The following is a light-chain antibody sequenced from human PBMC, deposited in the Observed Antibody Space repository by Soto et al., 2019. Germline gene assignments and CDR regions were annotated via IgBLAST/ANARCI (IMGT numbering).Light chain of an antibody. CDR1: QSVSSSY. CDR2: GAF. CDR3: QQHNDWPT. Sequence: EIVLTQSPGTLSLSPGDRATLSCRASQSVSSSYLAWYQQKPGQAPRLLIYGAFSRATGIPARFSGSGSGTEFILTISSVESEDFAIYYCQQHNDWPTFGQGTRLEI. J-gene: IGKJ5*01. V-gene: IGKV3D-20*02.